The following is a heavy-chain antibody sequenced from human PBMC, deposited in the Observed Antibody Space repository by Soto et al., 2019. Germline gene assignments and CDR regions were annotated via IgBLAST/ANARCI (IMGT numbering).Heavy chain of an antibody. CDR2: INHSGST. J-gene: IGHJ2*01. Sequence: PSETLSLTCAVYGGSFSGYYWSWIRQPPGKGLEWIGEINHSGSTYYNPSLKSRVTMSVDTSKNQFSLKLNSVTAADTGVFYCARLRGVVGLARIRGWYFDLWGRGTLVTVSS. CDR3: ARLRGVVGLARIRGWYFDL. V-gene: IGHV4-34*01. D-gene: IGHD3-10*01. CDR1: GGSFSGYY.